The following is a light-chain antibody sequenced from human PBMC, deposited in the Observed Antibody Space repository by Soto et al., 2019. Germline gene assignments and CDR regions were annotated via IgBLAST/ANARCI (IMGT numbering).Light chain of an antibody. J-gene: IGKJ1*01. CDR3: QQYGNSRGT. Sequence: EIVLTQSPGTLSLSPGERATLSCRASQTVSGSHLAWYQQKRGQAPRLLIYRVSSRATGIPDRFSGSGSGTDFTLTISGLEPEDFAVYYCQQYGNSRGTFGQGTKVDIK. CDR1: QTVSGSH. V-gene: IGKV3-20*01. CDR2: RVS.